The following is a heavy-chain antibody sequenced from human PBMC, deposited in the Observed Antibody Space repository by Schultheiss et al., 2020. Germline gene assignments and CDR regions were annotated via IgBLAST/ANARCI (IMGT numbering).Heavy chain of an antibody. V-gene: IGHV1-2*02. CDR2: INPNSGGT. Sequence: ASVKVSCKASGYTFTGYYMHWVRQAPGQGLEWMGWINPNSGGTNYAQKLQGRVTMTTDTSTSTAYMELRSLRSDDTAVYYCARGLAYDYGDYDQTKNRKYYFDYWGQGTLVNVSS. D-gene: IGHD4-17*01. J-gene: IGHJ4*02. CDR3: ARGLAYDYGDYDQTKNRKYYFDY. CDR1: GYTFTGYY.